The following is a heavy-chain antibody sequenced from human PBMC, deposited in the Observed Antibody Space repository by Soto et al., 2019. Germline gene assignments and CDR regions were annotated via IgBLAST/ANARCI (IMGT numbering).Heavy chain of an antibody. V-gene: IGHV3-21*01. Sequence: GSLRLSCAASGFTFSSYTMTWVRQAPGKGLEGVSSISGSSSYIYYADSMKGLFTISRDNAKNSLYLQMNSLRAEDTAGYYFARDWCSSTSCFTFDYWGQGTLVTVSS. CDR1: GFTFSSYT. CDR2: ISGSSSYI. J-gene: IGHJ4*02. D-gene: IGHD2-2*02. CDR3: ARDWCSSTSCFTFDY.